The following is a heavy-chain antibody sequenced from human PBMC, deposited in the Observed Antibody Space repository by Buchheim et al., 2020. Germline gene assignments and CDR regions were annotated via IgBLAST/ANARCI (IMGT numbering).Heavy chain of an antibody. V-gene: IGHV3-23*01. J-gene: IGHJ4*02. CDR3: AKESRVGIQGVNSN. Sequence: EVQLLESGGGLVQPGGSLRLSCAASGFTLSSYAMSWVRQAPGKGLEWVSAISGSGCSTYYAASVKGRFTISRDNSKKPLSRQMNSLRAEDTAVYYCAKESRVGIQGVNSNWGQGTL. CDR2: ISGSGCST. CDR1: GFTLSSYA. D-gene: IGHD3-10*01.